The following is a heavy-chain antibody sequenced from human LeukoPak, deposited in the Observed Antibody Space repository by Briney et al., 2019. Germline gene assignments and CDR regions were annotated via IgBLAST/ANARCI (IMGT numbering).Heavy chain of an antibody. Sequence: GGSLRLSCAASGFTFSNYDMHWVRQAPGKGLEWVSVLSGVGGNTDYADSVKGRFTISRDNSKNTLPLHMNSLRAEDTAIYYCAKLVGTGTGPNDYWGQGTVVTVSA. V-gene: IGHV3-23*01. J-gene: IGHJ4*02. CDR1: GFTFSNYD. CDR2: LSGVGGNT. D-gene: IGHD1-1*01. CDR3: AKLVGTGTGPNDY.